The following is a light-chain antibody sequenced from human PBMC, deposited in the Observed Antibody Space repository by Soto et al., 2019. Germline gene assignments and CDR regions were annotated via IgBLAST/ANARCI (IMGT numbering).Light chain of an antibody. V-gene: IGLV1-51*01. CDR2: DNN. Sequence: QSVLTQPPSVSAAPGQKVTISCSGSSSNIGNNFVSWYQQLPGTAPRLLIYDNNNRPSGIPDRFSGSQSSTSATLAITGLQTGDEADYYCSLYTSENTYVFGTGTKLTVL. CDR3: SLYTSENTYV. J-gene: IGLJ1*01. CDR1: SSNIGNNF.